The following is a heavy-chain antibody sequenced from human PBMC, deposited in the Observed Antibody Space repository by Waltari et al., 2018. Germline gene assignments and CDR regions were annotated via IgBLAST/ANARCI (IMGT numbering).Heavy chain of an antibody. V-gene: IGHV4-30-2*01. CDR3: ARGRGSYYYYYYLDV. CDR1: SVSISRAGYS. CDR2: VYHTGST. Sequence: QVQLQESGSGLVKPSQTLSLTCTVSSVSISRAGYSWSWIRQPLGKGLELIGYVYHTGSTYYNPSLQSRVTISVDRSKNQFSLKLSSVTAADTAVYYCARGRGSYYYYYYLDVWGKGTTVIVSS. J-gene: IGHJ6*03. D-gene: IGHD2-15*01.